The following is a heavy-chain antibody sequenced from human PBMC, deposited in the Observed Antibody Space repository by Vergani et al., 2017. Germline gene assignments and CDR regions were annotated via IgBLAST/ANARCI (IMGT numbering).Heavy chain of an antibody. V-gene: IGHV3-30*03. CDR1: GFTFSSYG. D-gene: IGHD3-22*01. J-gene: IGHJ4*02. CDR3: ARNPYDSSGYYLPTFDY. Sequence: QVQLVESGGGVVQPGRSLRLSCAASGFTFSSYGMHWVRQAPGKGLEWVAVISYDGSNKYYADSVKGRFTISRDNSKNTLYLQMNSLRAEDTAVYYCARNPYDSSGYYLPTFDYWGQGTLVTVSS. CDR2: ISYDGSNK.